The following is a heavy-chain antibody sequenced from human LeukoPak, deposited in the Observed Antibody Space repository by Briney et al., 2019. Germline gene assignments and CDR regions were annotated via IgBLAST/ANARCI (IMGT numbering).Heavy chain of an antibody. CDR2: IFFSGST. CDR3: ARGGYYYDSSGHAFDI. CDR1: VGSISSGGYS. J-gene: IGHJ3*02. V-gene: IGHV4-30-2*01. Sequence: PSQTLSLTCAVSVGSISSGGYSWSWIRQPPGKGLEWIGDIFFSGSTYYNPSLKSRVTISVDRSKNQFSLKLSSVTAADTAVYYCARGGYYYDSSGHAFDIWGQGKMVTVSS. D-gene: IGHD3-22*01.